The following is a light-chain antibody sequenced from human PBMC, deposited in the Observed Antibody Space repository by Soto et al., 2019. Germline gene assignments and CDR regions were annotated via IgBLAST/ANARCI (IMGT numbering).Light chain of an antibody. V-gene: IGKV1-5*03. Sequence: DIQMTQSPSPLSGSVGDRVTITCRASQTISSWLAWYQQKPGKAPKLLIYKASTLKSGVPSRFSGSGSGTECSLTISSLQPDDVATYYCQQYRSFSLTLGGGTKVDIK. CDR2: KAS. J-gene: IGKJ4*01. CDR3: QQYRSFSLT. CDR1: QTISSW.